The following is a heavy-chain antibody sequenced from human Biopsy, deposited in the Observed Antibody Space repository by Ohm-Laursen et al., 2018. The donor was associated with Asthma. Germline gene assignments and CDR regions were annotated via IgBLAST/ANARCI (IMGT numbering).Heavy chain of an antibody. CDR2: ISYDGNKK. D-gene: IGHD4-17*01. Sequence: SLRLSCAASGFTFSTSWMTWVRQAPGKGLEWVAFISYDGNKKFITDSMKGRLSISRDNSKNTLFLQMGRLRPDDTALYYCAKDAHDYVSLIVSPQKNGIESWGQGTLVTVSS. CDR1: GFTFSTSW. V-gene: IGHV3-30*18. J-gene: IGHJ4*02. CDR3: AKDAHDYVSLIVSPQKNGIES.